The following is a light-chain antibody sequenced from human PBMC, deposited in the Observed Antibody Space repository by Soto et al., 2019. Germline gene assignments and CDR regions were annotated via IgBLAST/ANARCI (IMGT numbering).Light chain of an antibody. CDR3: QQFGSSPGFT. Sequence: EIVLTQSPGTLSLSPGERATLSCRASQSINSRYLAWYQQKPGQAPRLLIYGASCRATGIPDRFSGSGSGTDFTLTIIRLEPEDFAVYYCQQFGSSPGFTFGPGTKVDIK. J-gene: IGKJ3*01. V-gene: IGKV3-20*01. CDR2: GAS. CDR1: QSINSRY.